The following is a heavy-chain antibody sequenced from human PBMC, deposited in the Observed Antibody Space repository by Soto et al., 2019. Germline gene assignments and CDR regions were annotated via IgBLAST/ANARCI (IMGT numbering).Heavy chain of an antibody. Sequence: EVQLVESGGGLVKPGGSLRLSCAASGFTFSSYSMNWVRQAPGKGLEWVSSISSSSSYIYYADSVKGRFTISRDNAKNSLYLPMNSLRAADTAVYYCARGPYCSSTSCYGGGGYYYYYMDVWGKGTTVTVSS. CDR2: ISSSSSYI. J-gene: IGHJ6*03. CDR3: ARGPYCSSTSCYGGGGYYYYYMDV. D-gene: IGHD2-2*01. CDR1: GFTFSSYS. V-gene: IGHV3-21*01.